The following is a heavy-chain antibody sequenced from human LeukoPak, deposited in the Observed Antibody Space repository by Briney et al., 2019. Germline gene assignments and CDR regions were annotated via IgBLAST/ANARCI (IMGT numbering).Heavy chain of an antibody. CDR3: ATSRRGDYVWGSYRPFFDY. CDR2: IYTSGST. V-gene: IGHV4-61*02. CDR1: GGSISSGSYY. D-gene: IGHD3-16*02. J-gene: IGHJ4*02. Sequence: SQTLSLTCTVSGGSISSGSYYWSWIRHPAGKGLEWLGRIYTSGSTNYNPSLKSRVSISVDTSKNQFSLKMSSVTAADTAVYYCATSRRGDYVWGSYRPFFDYWGQGTLVTVSS.